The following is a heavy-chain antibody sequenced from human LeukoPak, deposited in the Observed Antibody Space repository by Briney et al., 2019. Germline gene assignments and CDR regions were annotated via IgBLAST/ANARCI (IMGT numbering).Heavy chain of an antibody. CDR2: ISGSGGST. D-gene: IGHD4-17*01. Sequence: PGGSLRLSCAASGFTFSSYAMSWVRQAPGKGLEWVSGISGSGGSTYYADSVKGRFTISRDNSKNTLYLQMNSLRAEDTAVYYCAKARYGDYDPYFDYWGQGTLVTVSS. CDR3: AKARYGDYDPYFDY. J-gene: IGHJ4*02. V-gene: IGHV3-23*01. CDR1: GFTFSSYA.